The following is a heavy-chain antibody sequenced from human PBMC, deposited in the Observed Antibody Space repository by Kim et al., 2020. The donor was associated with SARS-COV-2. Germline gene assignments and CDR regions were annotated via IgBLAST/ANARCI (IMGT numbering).Heavy chain of an antibody. Sequence: SETLSLTCTVSGGSISSSSYYWGWIRQPPGKGLEWIGSIYYSGSTYYNPSLKSRVTISVDTSKNQFSLKLSSVTAADTAVYYCARSFLWFGELLPPSWVSFYFDYWGQGTLSPSPQ. J-gene: IGHJ4*02. CDR2: IYYSGST. CDR3: ARSFLWFGELLPPSWVSFYFDY. D-gene: IGHD3-10*01. V-gene: IGHV4-39*01. CDR1: GGSISSSSYY.